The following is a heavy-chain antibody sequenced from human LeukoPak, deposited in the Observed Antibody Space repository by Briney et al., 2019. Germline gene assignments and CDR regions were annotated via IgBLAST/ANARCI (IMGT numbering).Heavy chain of an antibody. V-gene: IGHV4-59*12. J-gene: IGHJ6*03. CDR3: ARDRYGSGSYYRIPNYYYYYYMDV. Sequence: PSETLSLTCTVSGGSISSYYGSWIRQPPGKGLEWIGYIYYSGSTNYNPSLKSRVTISVDTSKNQFSLTLSSVTAEDTAVYYCARDRYGSGSYYRIPNYYYYYYMDVWGKGTTVTISS. D-gene: IGHD3-10*01. CDR1: GGSISSYY. CDR2: IYYSGST.